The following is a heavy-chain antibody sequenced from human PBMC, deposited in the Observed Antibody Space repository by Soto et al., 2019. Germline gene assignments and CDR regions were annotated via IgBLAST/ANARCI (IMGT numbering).Heavy chain of an antibody. D-gene: IGHD3-22*01. CDR2: ISAYNGNT. Sequence: GASVKVSYKASGYTFTSYGISWVRQAPGQGLEWMGWISAYNGNTNYAQKLQGRVTMTTDTSTSTAYMELRSLRSDDTAVYYCARDEAYYYDSSGYYLDYWGQGTLVTVSS. J-gene: IGHJ4*02. CDR1: GYTFTSYG. V-gene: IGHV1-18*01. CDR3: ARDEAYYYDSSGYYLDY.